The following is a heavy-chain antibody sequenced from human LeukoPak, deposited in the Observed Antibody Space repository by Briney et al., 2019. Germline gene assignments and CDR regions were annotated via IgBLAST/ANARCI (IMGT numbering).Heavy chain of an antibody. Sequence: PGGSLRLSCAASDFTFSFYWMTWVRQAPGEGVEWVANILPDGSEKYYLDSVKGRFTISRDNPTNSLYLQINSLRAEDTALYYCGRLARNAWYAVDYWGQGTLVTVSS. J-gene: IGHJ4*02. V-gene: IGHV3-7*01. CDR2: ILPDGSEK. CDR1: DFTFSFYW. D-gene: IGHD6-19*01. CDR3: GRLARNAWYAVDY.